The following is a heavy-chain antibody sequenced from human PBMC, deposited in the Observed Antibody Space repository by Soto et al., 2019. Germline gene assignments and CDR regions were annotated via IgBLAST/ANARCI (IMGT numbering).Heavy chain of an antibody. Sequence: PGGSLRLSCAASGFTFSSHLMHWVRQAPGQGLEWVSGISGIGGGGSTFYTDSVKGRFTISRDNSKNTLYLQMSSLRVEDTAIYYCAQTWGSHREVFDYWGHGTLVTVSS. J-gene: IGHJ4*01. CDR3: AQTWGSHREVFDY. CDR1: GFTFSSHL. D-gene: IGHD3-16*02. CDR2: ISGIGGGGST. V-gene: IGHV3-23*01.